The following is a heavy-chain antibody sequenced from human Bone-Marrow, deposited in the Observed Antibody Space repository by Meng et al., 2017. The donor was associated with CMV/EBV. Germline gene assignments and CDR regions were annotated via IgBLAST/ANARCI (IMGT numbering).Heavy chain of an antibody. J-gene: IGHJ4*02. CDR2: INPNSGGT. D-gene: IGHD4-23*01. CDR1: GYTFTGYY. Sequence: ASVKVSCKASGYTFTGYYMHWVRQAPGQGLEWMGWINPNSGGTNYAQKFQGRVTMTRDTSISTAYMELRSLRSDDTAVYYCARGGWEGYGGNPFGYWGQGTLVTVSS. V-gene: IGHV1-2*02. CDR3: ARGGWEGYGGNPFGY.